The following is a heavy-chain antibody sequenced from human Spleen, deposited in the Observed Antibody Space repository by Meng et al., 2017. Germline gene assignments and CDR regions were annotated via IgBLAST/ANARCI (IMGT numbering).Heavy chain of an antibody. J-gene: IGHJ4*02. CDR3: ARARKYYDSSGFDY. CDR2: IYTSGST. Sequence: QVQLQEPGPGLVKPSQTLSLTCTVSGGSISSGSYYWSWIRQPAGKGLEWIGRIYTSGSTNYNPSLKSRVTISVDTSKNQFSLKLSSVTAADTAVYYCARARKYYDSSGFDYWGQGTLVTVSS. CDR1: GGSISSGSYY. D-gene: IGHD3-22*01. V-gene: IGHV4-61*02.